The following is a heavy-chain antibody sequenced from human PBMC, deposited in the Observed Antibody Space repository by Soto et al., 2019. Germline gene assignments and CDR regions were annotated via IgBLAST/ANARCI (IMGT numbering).Heavy chain of an antibody. D-gene: IGHD3-3*01. V-gene: IGHV1-24*01. J-gene: IGHJ4*02. CDR3: ATDSPYDFWSGYSFDY. CDR1: GYTLTELS. Sequence: GASVKVSCKVSGYTLTELSMHWVRQAPGKGLEWMGGFDPEDGETIYAQKFQGRVTMTEDTSTDTVYMELSSLRSEDTAVYYCATDSPYDFWSGYSFDYWGQGTLVTVSS. CDR2: FDPEDGET.